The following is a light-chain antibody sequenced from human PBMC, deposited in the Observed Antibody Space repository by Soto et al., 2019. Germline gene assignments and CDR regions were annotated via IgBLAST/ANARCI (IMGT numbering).Light chain of an antibody. J-gene: IGKJ2*01. Sequence: EIVMTQSPATLSVSPGERATLSCRASQSVNSNLAWYQQKPGQAPRLLIYGASTRATGIPARFSGSGSGTDFTLTISSLQSEAFAVYYCQQYNNWPPRTFGQGTKVDI. V-gene: IGKV3-15*01. CDR2: GAS. CDR3: QQYNNWPPRT. CDR1: QSVNSN.